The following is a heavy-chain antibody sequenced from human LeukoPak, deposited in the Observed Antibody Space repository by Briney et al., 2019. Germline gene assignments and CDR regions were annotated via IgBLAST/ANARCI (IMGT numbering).Heavy chain of an antibody. J-gene: IGHJ4*02. Sequence: SETLSLTCTVSGGSISSSSYYWSWIRQPAGKGLEWIGYIYYSGSTYYNPSLKSRVTISVDTSKNQFSLKLSSVTAADTAVYYCARVRYYYDSSGHPRGSLFDYWGQGTLVTVSS. CDR1: GGSISSSSYY. CDR3: ARVRYYYDSSGHPRGSLFDY. CDR2: IYYSGST. V-gene: IGHV4-31*03. D-gene: IGHD3-22*01.